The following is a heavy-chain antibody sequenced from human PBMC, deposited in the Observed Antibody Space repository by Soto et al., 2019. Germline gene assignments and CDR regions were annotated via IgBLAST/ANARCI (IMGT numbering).Heavy chain of an antibody. CDR3: ARGKGIDYGDTKFDY. CDR2: IYYSGST. V-gene: IGHV4-30-4*01. CDR1: GGSISSGDYY. D-gene: IGHD4-17*01. Sequence: SETLSLTCTVSGGSISSGDYYWSWIRQPPGKGLEWIGYIYYSGSTYYNPSLKSRVTISVDTSKNQFSLKLSSVTAADTAMYYCARGKGIDYGDTKFDYWGQGTLVTV. J-gene: IGHJ4*02.